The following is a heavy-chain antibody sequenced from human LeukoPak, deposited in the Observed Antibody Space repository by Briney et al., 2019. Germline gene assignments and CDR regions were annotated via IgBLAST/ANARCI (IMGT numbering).Heavy chain of an antibody. V-gene: IGHV5-10-1*01. CDR1: GYRFTSYW. CDR2: IDPSDSYT. J-gene: IGHJ3*02. CDR3: ARHQLLGPCFKGVCSDAFDI. D-gene: IGHD2-8*01. Sequence: PGESLKISCKGSGYRFTSYWISWVRQMPGKGLEWMGRIDPSDSYTNYSPSFQDHLTISADKSISTAYLQWSSLKASDTATYYCARHQLLGPCFKGVCSDAFDIWGQGTMVTVSS.